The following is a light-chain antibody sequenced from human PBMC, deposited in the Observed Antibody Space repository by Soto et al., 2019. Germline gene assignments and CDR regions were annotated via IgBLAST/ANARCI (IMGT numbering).Light chain of an antibody. CDR2: AVS. CDR3: QQYDSSWT. J-gene: IGKJ1*01. V-gene: IGKV3-20*01. Sequence: EIVLTQSPGTLSLSPGERATLSCRASQSVPSNFLAWYQQKPGQAPILVIYAVSRRPTGIPDRFSGSGSGTDFTLTISRLEPEDFAVYYCQQYDSSWTFGQGTKVEIK. CDR1: QSVPSNF.